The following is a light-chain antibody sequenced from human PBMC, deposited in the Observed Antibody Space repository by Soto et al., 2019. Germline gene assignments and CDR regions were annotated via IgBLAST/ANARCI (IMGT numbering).Light chain of an antibody. Sequence: QSALTQPASVSGSPGQSITISCTGTSSDVGGYNYVAWYQHHPGKAPKVMIYDVSNRPSGVSNRFSGSKSGNTASLTISGLQADDDADYYCSSYTSTSTLVIFGGGTKLTVL. V-gene: IGLV2-14*03. CDR2: DVS. CDR3: SSYTSTSTLVI. CDR1: SSDVGGYNY. J-gene: IGLJ2*01.